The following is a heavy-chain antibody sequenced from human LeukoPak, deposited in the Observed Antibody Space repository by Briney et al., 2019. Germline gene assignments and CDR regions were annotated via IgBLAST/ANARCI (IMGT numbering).Heavy chain of an antibody. Sequence: PGGSLRLPCAAHGFTVSNNYMSWVRQAPGKGLEWVLFIYSGGNTYYADSERGRFTISRDNSKNTLYLQMNSLRAEDTAVYYYARDPVTWDSSGYYSDWGQGTPVTVSS. CDR3: ARDPVTWDSSGYYSD. D-gene: IGHD3-22*01. J-gene: IGHJ4*02. CDR1: GFTVSNNY. CDR2: IYSGGNT. V-gene: IGHV3-53*01.